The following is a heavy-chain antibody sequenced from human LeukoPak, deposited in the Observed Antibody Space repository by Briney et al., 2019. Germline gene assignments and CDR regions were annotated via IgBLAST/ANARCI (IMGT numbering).Heavy chain of an antibody. CDR1: GASLTTEGYS. V-gene: IGHV4-30-4*07. CDR3: AREGGYMAWFDY. D-gene: IGHD5-12*01. CDR2: IYYSGST. J-gene: IGHJ4*02. Sequence: PSQILSLTCAVSGASLTTEGYSWNWIRQSPGKGLEWIGYIYYSGSTNYNPSLKSRVTISVDTSKNQFSLKLSSVTAADTAVYYCAREGGYMAWFDYWGQGTLVTVSS.